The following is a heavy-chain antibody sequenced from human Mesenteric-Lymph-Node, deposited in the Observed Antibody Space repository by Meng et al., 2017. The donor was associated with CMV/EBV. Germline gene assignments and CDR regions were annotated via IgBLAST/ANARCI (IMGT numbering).Heavy chain of an antibody. CDR1: GFTFSSYA. CDR2: ISYDGSNK. D-gene: IGHD1-1*01. CDR3: AREATGTTKQPAGGYYYGMDV. Sequence: GESLKISCAASGFTFSSYAMHWVRQAPGKGLEWVAVISYDGSNKYYADSVKGRFTISGDNSKNTLYLQMNSLRAEDTAVYYCAREATGTTKQPAGGYYYGMDVWGQGTTVTVSS. J-gene: IGHJ6*02. V-gene: IGHV3-30-3*01.